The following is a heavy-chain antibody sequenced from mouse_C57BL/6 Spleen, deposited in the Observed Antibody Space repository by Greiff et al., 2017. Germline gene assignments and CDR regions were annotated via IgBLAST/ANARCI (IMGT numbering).Heavy chain of an antibody. D-gene: IGHD2-2*01. Sequence: QVQLQQPGAELVKPGASVKMSCKASGYTFTSYWITWVKQRPGQGLEWIGDIYPGSGSTNYNEKFKSKATLTVDTSSSTAYMQLSSLTSEDSAVYYCARYFGSIAWFAYWGQGTLVTVSA. CDR1: GYTFTSYW. V-gene: IGHV1-55*01. CDR2: IYPGSGST. CDR3: ARYFGSIAWFAY. J-gene: IGHJ3*01.